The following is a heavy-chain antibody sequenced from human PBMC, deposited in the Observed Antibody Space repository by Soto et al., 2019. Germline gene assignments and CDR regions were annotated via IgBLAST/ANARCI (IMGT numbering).Heavy chain of an antibody. D-gene: IGHD7-27*01. J-gene: IGHJ5*02. CDR2: ISGSGGST. Sequence: GGSLRLSCAASGFTFSSYAMSWVRQAPGKGLEWVSAISGSGGSTYYADSVKGRITISRDNSKNTLYLQMNSLGAGDKAVYYWVKDRLGMYNWFDPWGQGPRVHVSS. CDR3: VKDRLGMYNWFDP. V-gene: IGHV3-23*01. CDR1: GFTFSSYA.